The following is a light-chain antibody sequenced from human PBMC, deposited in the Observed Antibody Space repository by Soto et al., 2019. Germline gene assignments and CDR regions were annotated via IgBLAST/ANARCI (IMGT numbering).Light chain of an antibody. CDR1: QSLLHKNGYNY. J-gene: IGKJ1*01. CDR3: MQGLQTPQT. V-gene: IGKV2-28*01. Sequence: DIVMTQSPLSLPVTPGEPAAISCRSSQSLLHKNGYNYLDWYLQKPGQSPLLLIFLGSNRASGVPDRFSGSGSGTEFTLKITRVEAEDVGVYYCMQGLQTPQTFGQGTKVEI. CDR2: LGS.